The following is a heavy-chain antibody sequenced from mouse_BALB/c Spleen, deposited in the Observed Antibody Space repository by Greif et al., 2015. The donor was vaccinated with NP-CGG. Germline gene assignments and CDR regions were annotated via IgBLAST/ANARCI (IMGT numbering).Heavy chain of an antibody. CDR1: GFNIKDTY. V-gene: IGHV14-3*02. CDR2: IDPANGNT. CDR3: ARWDWYFDV. Sequence: VQLQQSGAELVKPGASVKLSCTASGFNIKDTYMHWVKQRPEQGLGWIGRIDPANGNTKYDPKFQGKVTITADTSSNTAYLQLSSLTSEDTAVYYCARWDWYFDVWGAGTTVTVSS. J-gene: IGHJ1*01.